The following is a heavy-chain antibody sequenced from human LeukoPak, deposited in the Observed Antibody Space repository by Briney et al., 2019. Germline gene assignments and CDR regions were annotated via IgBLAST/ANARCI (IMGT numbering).Heavy chain of an antibody. CDR2: ISGSGGST. J-gene: IGHJ4*02. V-gene: IGHV3-23*01. CDR3: AARPTSTAVAPSDF. D-gene: IGHD6-19*01. CDR1: GLTSSSCA. Sequence: GGSLGLSCAASGLTSSSCAMTWVRQAPGKGLEWVSAISGSGGSTYYADSVKGRFTISRDNSKNTLYLQMNSLRAEDTATYYCAARPTSTAVAPSDFWGQGTLVTVSS.